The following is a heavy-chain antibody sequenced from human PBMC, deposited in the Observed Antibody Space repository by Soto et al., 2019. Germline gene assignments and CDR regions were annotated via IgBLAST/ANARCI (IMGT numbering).Heavy chain of an antibody. Sequence: GGSLRLSCAASGFTFSRYWMHWVRQTPGKGLVWVSRIDNTGSIITYADSVKGRFTISRDNAKNTLYLQMNSLRAEDTAVYYCARAQPVAGPTPLVYCGPGTLLTVSS. D-gene: IGHD6-19*01. CDR1: GFTFSRYW. V-gene: IGHV3-74*01. J-gene: IGHJ4*02. CDR3: ARAQPVAGPTPLVY. CDR2: IDNTGSII.